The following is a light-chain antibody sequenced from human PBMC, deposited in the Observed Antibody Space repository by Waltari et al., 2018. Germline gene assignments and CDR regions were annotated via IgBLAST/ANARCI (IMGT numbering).Light chain of an antibody. V-gene: IGKV2-30*02. J-gene: IGKJ4*01. CDR2: KVS. Sequence: DVVMTQSPLSLPVTLGQPASISCKSSQSLVHSDGNTYLAWFHQRPGQSPRRLMYKVSYREAGGPDRISGSGSGTDFTLKIRRVEAEDGGVYYCMQGTHWPLTFGGGTKVEIK. CDR1: QSLVHSDGNTY. CDR3: MQGTHWPLT.